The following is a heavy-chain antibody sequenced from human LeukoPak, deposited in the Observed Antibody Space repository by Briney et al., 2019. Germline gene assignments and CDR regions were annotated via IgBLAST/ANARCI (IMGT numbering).Heavy chain of an antibody. J-gene: IGHJ4*02. CDR1: GGSIRSGEYY. Sequence: SETLSLTCTVSGGSIRSGEYYWSWIRQQPGKGLEWIGYIYYTGNTYHNPSLKSRVTLSLDTSKNQFSLKLSSVTVADTDVYFCARVGSHTQSYDYWGQGTLVAVSS. D-gene: IGHD1-26*01. V-gene: IGHV4-31*03. CDR3: ARVGSHTQSYDY. CDR2: IYYTGNT.